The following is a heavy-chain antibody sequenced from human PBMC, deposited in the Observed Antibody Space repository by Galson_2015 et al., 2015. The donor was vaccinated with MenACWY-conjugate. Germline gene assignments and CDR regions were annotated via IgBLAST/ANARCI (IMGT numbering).Heavy chain of an antibody. Sequence: SLRLSCAASGFAVSSNYMSWVRQAPGKGLEWVSVFYSGGGTYYADSVKGRFTISRDNSKNTLYLQMNSLRAEDTAVYYCARDSGYGMDVWGQGTTVTVSS. CDR3: ARDSGYGMDV. CDR2: FYSGGGT. V-gene: IGHV3-53*01. CDR1: GFAVSSNY. D-gene: IGHD6-25*01. J-gene: IGHJ6*02.